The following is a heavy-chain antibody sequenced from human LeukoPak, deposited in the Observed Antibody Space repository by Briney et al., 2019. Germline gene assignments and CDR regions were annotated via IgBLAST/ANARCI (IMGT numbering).Heavy chain of an antibody. CDR2: IKQDGSEK. Sequence: GGSLRLSCVASGFPFSSYWMTWVRQAPGKGLEWVANIKQDGSEKYYVDSVKGRFTISRDNAKNSLYLQMNSLRAEDTAVYYCTVYYDGSRVGYWGQGILVTVSS. V-gene: IGHV3-7*03. CDR1: GFPFSSYW. J-gene: IGHJ4*02. D-gene: IGHD3-22*01. CDR3: TVYYDGSRVGY.